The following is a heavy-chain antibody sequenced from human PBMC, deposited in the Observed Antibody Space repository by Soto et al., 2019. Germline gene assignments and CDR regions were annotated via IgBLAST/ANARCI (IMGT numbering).Heavy chain of an antibody. J-gene: IGHJ6*02. CDR3: ASHLAMNRGVIDYHYGMDV. CDR2: ISPSDGSR. D-gene: IGHD3-10*01. Sequence: ASVKVSCKASGYTFTSSYMHWVRQAPGQGLECIRLISPSDGSRSYAHMFQGRVTMTRGTTTSTVYMELSSQRSEDTAVDYCASHLAMNRGVIDYHYGMDVWGQGTTVTVS. CDR1: GYTFTSSY. V-gene: IGHV1-46*03.